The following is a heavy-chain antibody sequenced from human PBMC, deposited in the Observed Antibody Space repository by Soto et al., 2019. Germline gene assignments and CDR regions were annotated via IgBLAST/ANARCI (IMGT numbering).Heavy chain of an antibody. CDR3: ARGRYGDY. Sequence: QVHLVQSGAEVKKPGASVKVSCKASGYTFTSYGIPWVRQAPGQGLGWMGWISAHNGNTDYAQKLQGRVIVTRDTSTSTAYMELRSLRSDDTAVYYCARGRYGDYWGQGALVTVSS. V-gene: IGHV1-18*01. J-gene: IGHJ4*02. CDR2: ISAHNGNT. D-gene: IGHD1-1*01. CDR1: GYTFTSYG.